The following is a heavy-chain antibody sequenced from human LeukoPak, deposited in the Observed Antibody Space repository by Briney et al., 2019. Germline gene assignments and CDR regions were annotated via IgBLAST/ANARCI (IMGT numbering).Heavy chain of an antibody. V-gene: IGHV3-15*01. CDR1: GFTFSSAW. J-gene: IGHJ4*02. D-gene: IGHD5-18*01. CDR3: TTLGYSYASY. CDR2: IKGKNDGGTT. Sequence: GGSLRLSCAASGFTFSSAWMSWVRQAPGKGLEWVGRIKGKNDGGTTDYAAPVQGRFSISRDDSKDTLNLQMNSVKTEDTAVYFCTTLGYSYASYWGQGTLVTVSS.